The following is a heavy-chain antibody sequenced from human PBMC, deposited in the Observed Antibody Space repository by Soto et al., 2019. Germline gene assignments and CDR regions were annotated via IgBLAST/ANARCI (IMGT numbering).Heavy chain of an antibody. CDR3: AKDRRAGGNSAFYFDF. J-gene: IGHJ4*02. CDR2: ISHDGSKK. Sequence: GGSLRLSCVASGFAFSSFGMHWVRQAPGKGLEWVAFISHDGSKKKFVDSVKGRFTISRDNSHNTLYLQVHSLTAEDTAVYYCAKDRRAGGNSAFYFDFWGQGAQVTVSS. CDR1: GFAFSSFG. D-gene: IGHD3-16*01. V-gene: IGHV3-30*18.